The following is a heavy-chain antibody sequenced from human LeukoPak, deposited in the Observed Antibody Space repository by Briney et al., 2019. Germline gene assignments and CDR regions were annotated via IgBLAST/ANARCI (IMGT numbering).Heavy chain of an antibody. J-gene: IGHJ4*02. D-gene: IGHD6-19*01. CDR3: ARSQLQFDY. CDR1: GGSIGSGGYS. Sequence: SQTLSLTCTVSGGSIGSGGYSWSWIRQHPGKGLEWIGYIYYSGSTYYNPSLKSRLTISVDTSKNQFSLNLSSVTAADTAVYYCARSQLQFDYWGQGTLVTVSS. V-gene: IGHV4-31*03. CDR2: IYYSGST.